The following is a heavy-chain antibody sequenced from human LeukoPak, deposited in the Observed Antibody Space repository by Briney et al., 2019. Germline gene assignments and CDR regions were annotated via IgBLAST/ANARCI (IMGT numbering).Heavy chain of an antibody. CDR3: AGDYGDYYFDY. CDR2: IYYSGST. V-gene: IGHV4-59*12. D-gene: IGHD4-17*01. Sequence: MPSETLSLTCTVSGGSISSYYWSWIRQPPGKGLEWIGSIYYSGSTSYNPSLKSRVTISVDTSKNQFSLKLSSVTAADTAVYFCAGDYGDYYFDYWGQGTLVTVSS. J-gene: IGHJ4*02. CDR1: GGSISSYY.